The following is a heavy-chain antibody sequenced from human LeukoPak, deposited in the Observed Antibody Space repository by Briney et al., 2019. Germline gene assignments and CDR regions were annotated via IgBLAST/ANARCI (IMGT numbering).Heavy chain of an antibody. CDR2: ISGDGGST. CDR1: GFTFSGYA. Sequence: PGGSLRLSCAASGFTFSGYAMHWVRQAPGKGLEWVSLISGDGGSTYYADSVKGRFTISRDNSKNSLYLQMNSLRTEDTAFYYCAKDQYSILDYWGQGTLVTVSS. V-gene: IGHV3-43*02. J-gene: IGHJ4*02. CDR3: AKDQYSILDY. D-gene: IGHD5-12*01.